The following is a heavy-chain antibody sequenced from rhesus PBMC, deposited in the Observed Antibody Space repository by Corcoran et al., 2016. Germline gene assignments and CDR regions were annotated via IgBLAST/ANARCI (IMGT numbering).Heavy chain of an antibody. CDR2: IYGGGGST. V-gene: IGHV4-93*02. CDR1: GGSISSSNW. CDR3: ARLDGNWSDS. Sequence: QVQLQESGPGLVKPSETLSLTCAVAGGSISSSNWWSWIRQSPGKGLEWVGYIYGGGGSTSYNPSLKSRVTISPDTSKNQFSLKLSSVTAADTAVYYCARLDGNWSDSWGQGVVVTVSS. D-gene: IGHD4-35*01. J-gene: IGHJ6*01.